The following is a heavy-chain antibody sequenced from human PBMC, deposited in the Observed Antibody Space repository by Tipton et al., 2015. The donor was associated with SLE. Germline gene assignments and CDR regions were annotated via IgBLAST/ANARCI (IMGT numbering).Heavy chain of an antibody. V-gene: IGHV4-59*01. D-gene: IGHD2-21*01. J-gene: IGHJ4*02. Sequence: LRLSCSVYGDSISTNHWTWIRQPPGKRLEWMGYSYSGGSTNYNPALESRVFISVDTSKSQFSLHLTSVTAADTAVYYCAKWSVVASGQPFGHWGQGILVTVSS. CDR2: SYSGGST. CDR3: AKWSVVASGQPFGH. CDR1: GDSISTNH.